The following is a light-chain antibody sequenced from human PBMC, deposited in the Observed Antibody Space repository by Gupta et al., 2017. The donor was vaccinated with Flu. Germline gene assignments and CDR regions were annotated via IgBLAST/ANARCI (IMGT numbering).Light chain of an antibody. CDR1: ESVATN. CDR3: QQRNFWPPRYT. CDR2: DAS. J-gene: IGKJ2*01. V-gene: IGKV3-11*01. Sequence: VVLTQSPATVSLSSGERATLSCRASESVATNLAWYQQKPGQAPRLLIYDASTRATGIPARFSGSGSGTDFTLTITGLEPEDSATYFCQQRNFWPPRYTFGQGSKLEI.